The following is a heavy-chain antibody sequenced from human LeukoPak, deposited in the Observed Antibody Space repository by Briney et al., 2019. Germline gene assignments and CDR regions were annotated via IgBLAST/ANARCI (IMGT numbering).Heavy chain of an antibody. V-gene: IGHV4-34*01. J-gene: IGHJ5*02. Sequence: SETLSLTCAVYGGSFSGYYWSWIRQPPGKGLEWIGEINHSGSTNYNPSLKSRVTISVDTSKNQFSLKLSSVTAADTAVYYCARTFRVLYGLDPWGQGTLVTVSS. D-gene: IGHD2-8*01. CDR3: ARTFRVLYGLDP. CDR2: INHSGST. CDR1: GGSFSGYY.